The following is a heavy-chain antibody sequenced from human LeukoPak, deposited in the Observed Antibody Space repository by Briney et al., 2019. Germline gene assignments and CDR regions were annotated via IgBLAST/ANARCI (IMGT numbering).Heavy chain of an antibody. V-gene: IGHV4-34*01. Sequence: MSGGSLRLSCAASGFTFSGYYWSWIRQPPGKGLEWIGEINHSGSTNYNPPLKSRVTISVDTSKNQFSLKLSSVTAADTAVYYCARGSRAYYYDSSGYSPLDYWGQGTLVTVSS. CDR3: ARGSRAYYYDSSGYSPLDY. D-gene: IGHD3-22*01. J-gene: IGHJ4*02. CDR1: GFTFSGYY. CDR2: INHSGST.